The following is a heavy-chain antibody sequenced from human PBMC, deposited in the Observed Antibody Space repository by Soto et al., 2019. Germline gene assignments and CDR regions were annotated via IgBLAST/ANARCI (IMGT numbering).Heavy chain of an antibody. Sequence: QVQLVESGGGVVQPGRSLRLSCAASGFTFSSYAMHWVRQAPGKGLEWVAVISYDGSNKYYADSVKGRFTISRDNSKNTLYLQVKGLRPEDTAVYYCARDPRPPGREQLWSRWGQGTLVTVSS. CDR2: ISYDGSNK. CDR1: GFTFSSYA. V-gene: IGHV3-30-3*01. D-gene: IGHD5-18*01. CDR3: ARDPRPPGREQLWSR. J-gene: IGHJ4*02.